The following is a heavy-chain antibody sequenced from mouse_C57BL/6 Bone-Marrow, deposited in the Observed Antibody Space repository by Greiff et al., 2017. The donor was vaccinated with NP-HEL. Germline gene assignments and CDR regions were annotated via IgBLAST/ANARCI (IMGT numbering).Heavy chain of an antibody. CDR3: ARDGSSYDYAMDY. J-gene: IGHJ4*01. CDR1: GFTFSDYY. CDR2: INYDGSST. V-gene: IGHV5-16*01. D-gene: IGHD1-1*01. Sequence: DVQLVESEGGLVQPGSSMKLSCTASGFTFSDYYMAWVRQVPEKGLEWVANINYDGSSTYYLDSLKSRFIISRDNAKNILYLQMSSLKSEDTATYYCARDGSSYDYAMDYWGQGTSVTVSS.